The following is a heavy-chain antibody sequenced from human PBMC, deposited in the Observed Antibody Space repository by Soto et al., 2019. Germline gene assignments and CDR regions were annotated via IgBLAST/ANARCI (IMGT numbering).Heavy chain of an antibody. D-gene: IGHD2-2*01. Sequence: QVNLVQSGAEVKEPGASVRVSCRTSGYTFTSYGINWVRQAPGQGLEWMGWVSTYNADTKYTPRLQGRVTMTTDTSTSTANLELRSLMSDDTAIYYCARGYCNSHNCSGRDWFDPWGQGTLVTVSP. V-gene: IGHV1-18*01. CDR3: ARGYCNSHNCSGRDWFDP. CDR1: GYTFTSYG. CDR2: VSTYNADT. J-gene: IGHJ5*02.